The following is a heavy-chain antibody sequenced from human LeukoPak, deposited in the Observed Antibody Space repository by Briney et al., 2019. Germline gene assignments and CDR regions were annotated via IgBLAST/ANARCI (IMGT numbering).Heavy chain of an antibody. CDR2: INPDGSEK. D-gene: IGHD3-10*01. CDR1: GVTFSSLW. Sequence: GGSLRLSCAASGVTFSSLWMTWVRQAPGKGLEWVANINPDGSEKNYVDSMRGRFTISRDNAKNSLYLQMNSLRAEDTAVYYCARDRGYNSFDYWGQGTLVTVSS. J-gene: IGHJ4*02. V-gene: IGHV3-7*01. CDR3: ARDRGYNSFDY.